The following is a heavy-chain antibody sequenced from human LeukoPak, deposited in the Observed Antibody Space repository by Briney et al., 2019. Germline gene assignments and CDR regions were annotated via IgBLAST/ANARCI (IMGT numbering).Heavy chain of an antibody. Sequence: GGSLRLSCAASGFTFSSYAMSWVRQAPGKGLEWFSAISGSGGSTYYADSVKGRFTISRDNSKNTLYLQMNSLRAEDTAVYYCAKSVRGRYCSSTSCHGDYFDYWGQGTLVTVSS. CDR1: GFTFSSYA. J-gene: IGHJ4*02. CDR3: AKSVRGRYCSSTSCHGDYFDY. CDR2: ISGSGGST. D-gene: IGHD2-2*01. V-gene: IGHV3-23*01.